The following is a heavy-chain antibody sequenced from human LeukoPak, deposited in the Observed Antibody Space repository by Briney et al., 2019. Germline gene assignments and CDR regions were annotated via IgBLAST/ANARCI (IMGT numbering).Heavy chain of an antibody. Sequence: GGSLRLSCAASGFTFGSYGMHWVRQAPGKGLEWVAFIRYDGSNKYYADSVKGRFTISRDNSKNTLYLQMNSLRAEDTAVYYCAKDPSHTENNWFDPWGQGTLVTVSS. V-gene: IGHV3-30*02. CDR2: IRYDGSNK. CDR1: GFTFGSYG. D-gene: IGHD5-18*01. J-gene: IGHJ5*02. CDR3: AKDPSHTENNWFDP.